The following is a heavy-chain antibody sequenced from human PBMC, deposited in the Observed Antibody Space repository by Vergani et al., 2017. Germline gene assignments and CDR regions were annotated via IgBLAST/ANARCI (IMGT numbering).Heavy chain of an antibody. D-gene: IGHD2-2*01. J-gene: IGHJ6*03. V-gene: IGHV3-23*01. Sequence: EVHLLESGGGQVEAGGSLRLSCVASGFTFSNSAMSWVRQTSGKGLEWVSAISGHGDRTYYADSVKGRFTISRDNSKNTVYLQMNSLRAEDTAVYYCAKPPIVPAVTAEHHYYYMDVWGKGTTVTVS. CDR1: GFTFSNSA. CDR2: ISGHGDRT. CDR3: AKPPIVPAVTAEHHYYYMDV.